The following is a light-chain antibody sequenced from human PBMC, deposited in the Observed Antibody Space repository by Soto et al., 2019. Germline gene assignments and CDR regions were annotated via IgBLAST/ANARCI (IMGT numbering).Light chain of an antibody. CDR2: GAS. V-gene: IGKV3-20*01. CDR1: QSVRSNY. J-gene: IGKJ1*01. Sequence: ETVLTQSPGTLSLSPGERATLSCRASQSVRSNYLAWYQQKPGQAPRLLIYGASTRATGIPDRFSGSGSGTDFTLTISRLEPEDFAVYYCQQFGRSPPSWTFVQGKKVEIK. CDR3: QQFGRSPPSWT.